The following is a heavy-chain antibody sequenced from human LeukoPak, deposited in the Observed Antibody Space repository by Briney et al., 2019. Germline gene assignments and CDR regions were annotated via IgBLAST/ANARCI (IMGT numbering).Heavy chain of an antibody. Sequence: GGSLRLSCAASGFTFSRYSMNWVRQAPGKGLEWVSYISPSSSSIYYADSVKGRFTISRDNAKNSLYVQMNSLRDEDTAVYYCARAAYSSSPDYWGQGTLVTVSS. CDR3: ARAAYSSSPDY. D-gene: IGHD6-13*01. V-gene: IGHV3-48*02. J-gene: IGHJ4*02. CDR2: ISPSSSSI. CDR1: GFTFSRYS.